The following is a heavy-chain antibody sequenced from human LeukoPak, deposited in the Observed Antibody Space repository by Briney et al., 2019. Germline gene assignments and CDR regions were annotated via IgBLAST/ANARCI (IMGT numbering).Heavy chain of an antibody. Sequence: GGSLRLSCAASGFTFSSYWMHWVRQAPGKGLVWVSRINSDGSATNYADYVKGRFTISRDNAKNTLYLQMNSLRAEDTAVYYCARRSSGSPPYYFDYWGQGTLVTVSS. CDR2: INSDGSAT. D-gene: IGHD1-26*01. J-gene: IGHJ4*02. V-gene: IGHV3-74*01. CDR3: ARRSSGSPPYYFDY. CDR1: GFTFSSYW.